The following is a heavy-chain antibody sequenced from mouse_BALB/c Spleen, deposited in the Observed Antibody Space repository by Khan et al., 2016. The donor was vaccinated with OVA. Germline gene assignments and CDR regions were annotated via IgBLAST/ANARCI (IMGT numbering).Heavy chain of an antibody. J-gene: IGHJ3*01. CDR1: GYTFTDYY. CDR2: IYPGSGNT. V-gene: IGHV1-77*01. D-gene: IGHD2-2*01. CDR3: ARSGIGSVAY. Sequence: QVQLQQSGAELARPGASVKLSCKASGYTFTDYYINWVKQRTGQGLEWIGEIYPGSGNTYYNEKFKDKATLTADKSSSTAFMQLNSLTSEDSSVYFCARSGIGSVAYWGQGTLVTVSA.